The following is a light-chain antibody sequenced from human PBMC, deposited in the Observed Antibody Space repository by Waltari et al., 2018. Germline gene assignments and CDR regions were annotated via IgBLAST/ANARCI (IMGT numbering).Light chain of an antibody. V-gene: IGLV2-11*01. CDR1: GSDY. CDR3: CSLQDTWV. J-gene: IGLJ3*02. CDR2: DIS. Sequence: QSALTQPHSVSGSAGQSVTISCTGTGSDYVSWYQQLPGKAPKLLIYDISKRPSGVPDRFAGSKSGTSASLTVSGLQAEDEADYYCCSLQDTWVFGGGTKLTVL.